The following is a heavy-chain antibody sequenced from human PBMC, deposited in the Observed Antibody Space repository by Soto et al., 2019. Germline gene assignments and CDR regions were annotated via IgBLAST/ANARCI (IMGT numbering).Heavy chain of an antibody. Sequence: QVQLQESGPGLVKPSQTLSLTCTVSGGSISTGGYYWSWIRQHPGNGLEWIGYIYYSGSTYYNPSLMSRVTVSVDTSKNQFSLKLSSVTAADTAGYYCARVVNSSSWYNAEYFQHWGQGTLVSVSS. CDR2: IYYSGST. J-gene: IGHJ1*01. CDR3: ARVVNSSSWYNAEYFQH. D-gene: IGHD6-13*01. V-gene: IGHV4-31*03. CDR1: GGSISTGGYY.